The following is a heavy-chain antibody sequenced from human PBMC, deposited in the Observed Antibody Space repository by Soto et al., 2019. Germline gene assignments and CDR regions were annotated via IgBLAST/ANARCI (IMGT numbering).Heavy chain of an antibody. CDR1: GGSISSYY. CDR2: IYYSGST. V-gene: IGHV4-59*08. J-gene: IGHJ5*02. CDR3: ARHAPHSSGWFWFDP. D-gene: IGHD6-19*01. Sequence: SETLSLTCTVSGGSISSYYWSWIRQPPGKGLEWIGYIYYSGSTSYNPSLRSRVTISVDTSKNQFSLKLSSVTAADAAVYYCARHAPHSSGWFWFDPWGQGTLVTVSS.